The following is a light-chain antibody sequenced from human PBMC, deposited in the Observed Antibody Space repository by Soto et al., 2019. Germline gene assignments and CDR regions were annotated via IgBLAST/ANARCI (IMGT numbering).Light chain of an antibody. V-gene: IGKV1-12*01. CDR3: QQGASFPLA. CDR1: EYIGTW. Sequence: DIQMTQSPSSVSASVGDTVTITCRASEYIGTWLAWYQQKPGKAPNLLISAASSLQSGVPTRFSGRGSGTDFTLTISSMKPEDFATYFCQQGASFPLAFGGGTKVEIK. J-gene: IGKJ4*01. CDR2: AAS.